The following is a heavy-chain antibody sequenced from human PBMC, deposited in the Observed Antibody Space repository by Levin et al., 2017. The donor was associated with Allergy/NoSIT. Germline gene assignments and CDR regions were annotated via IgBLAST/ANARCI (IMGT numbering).Heavy chain of an antibody. CDR3: ARRGCSSTSCYGFPSKTLDY. D-gene: IGHD2-2*01. V-gene: IGHV3-48*02. CDR2: ISSSSSTI. Sequence: GGSLRLSCAASGFTFSSYSMNWVRQAPGKGLEWVSYISSSSSTIYYADSVKGRFTISRDNAKNSLYLQMNSLRDEDTAVYYCARRGCSSTSCYGFPSKTLDYWGQGTLVTVSS. CDR1: GFTFSSYS. J-gene: IGHJ4*02.